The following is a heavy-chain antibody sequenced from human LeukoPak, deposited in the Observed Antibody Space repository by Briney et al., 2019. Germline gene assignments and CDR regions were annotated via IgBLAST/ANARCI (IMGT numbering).Heavy chain of an antibody. Sequence: GASVKVSCKASGGTFSSYAISWVRQAPGQGLEWMGGIIPIFGTANYAQKLQGRVTMTTDTSTSTAYMELRSLRSDDTAVYYCARVAYYYDSSGYYYFDYWGQGTLVTVSS. CDR2: IIPIFGTA. J-gene: IGHJ4*02. D-gene: IGHD3-22*01. CDR3: ARVAYYYDSSGYYYFDY. V-gene: IGHV1-69*05. CDR1: GGTFSSYA.